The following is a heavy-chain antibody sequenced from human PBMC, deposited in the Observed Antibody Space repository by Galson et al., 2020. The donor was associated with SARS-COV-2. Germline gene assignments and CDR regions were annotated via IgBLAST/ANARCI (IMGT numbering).Heavy chain of an antibody. Sequence: SETLSLTCTVSGGSISSYYWSWIRQPPGKGLEWIGYIYYSGSTNYNPSLKSRVTISVDTSKNQFSLKLSSVTAADTAVYYCARSIQLWLPYNWFDPWGQGTLVTVSS. CDR3: ARSIQLWLPYNWFDP. D-gene: IGHD5-18*01. CDR1: GGSISSYY. CDR2: IYYSGST. J-gene: IGHJ5*02. V-gene: IGHV4-59*01.